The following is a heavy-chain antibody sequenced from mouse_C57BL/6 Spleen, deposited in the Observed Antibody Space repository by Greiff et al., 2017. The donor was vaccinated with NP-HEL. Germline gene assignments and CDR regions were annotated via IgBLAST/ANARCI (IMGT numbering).Heavy chain of an antibody. CDR3: ARGDYDDGGFAY. Sequence: DVMLVESGGGLVKPGGSLKLSCAASGFTFSDYGMHWVRQAPEKGLEWVAYISSGSSTIYYADTVKGRFTISRDNAKNTLFLQMTSLRSEDTAMYYCARGDYDDGGFAYWGQGTLVTVSA. CDR1: GFTFSDYG. D-gene: IGHD2-4*01. J-gene: IGHJ3*01. CDR2: ISSGSSTI. V-gene: IGHV5-17*01.